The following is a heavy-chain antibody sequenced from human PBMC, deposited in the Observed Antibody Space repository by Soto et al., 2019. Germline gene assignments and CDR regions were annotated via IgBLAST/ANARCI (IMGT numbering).Heavy chain of an antibody. D-gene: IGHD3-22*01. J-gene: IGHJ5*02. V-gene: IGHV3-30-3*01. CDR1: GFTFSSYA. CDR2: ISYDGSNK. CDR3: ASGAEYNSSGYYGEVDP. Sequence: GGSLRLSCAASGFTFSSYAMHWVRQAPGKGLEWVAVISYDGSNKYYADSVKGRFTISRDNSKNTLYLQMNSLRAEDTAVYYCASGAEYNSSGYYGEVDPWGQGTLVTVSS.